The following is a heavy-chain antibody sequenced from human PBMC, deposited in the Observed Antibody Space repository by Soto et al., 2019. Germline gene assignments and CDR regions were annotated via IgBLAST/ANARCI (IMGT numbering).Heavy chain of an antibody. CDR2: IYYSGST. Sequence: PSENLSLTCTVSGGSISSYYWSWIRQPPGKGLEWIGYIYYSGSTNYNPSLKSRVTISVDASKNQFSLKLSSVTAADTAVYYCAMRGSGYYYYYKDVCGKGTTVTVSS. CDR1: GGSISSYY. CDR3: AMRGSGYYYYYKDV. D-gene: IGHD3-10*01. J-gene: IGHJ6*03. V-gene: IGHV4-59*01.